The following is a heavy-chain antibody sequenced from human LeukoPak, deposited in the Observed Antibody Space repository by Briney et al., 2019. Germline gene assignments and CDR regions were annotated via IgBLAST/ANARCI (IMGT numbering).Heavy chain of an antibody. V-gene: IGHV3-48*03. D-gene: IGHD3-22*01. CDR2: ISSSGSTI. Sequence: GGSLRLSCAASGFTFSSYEMNWVRQAPGKGLEWVSYISSSGSTIYYADSVKGRFTISRDNAKNSLYLQMNSLRAEDTAVYYCAKDLEYLYYDSSGYYVGGVKGFDYWGQGTLVTVSS. CDR1: GFTFSSYE. J-gene: IGHJ4*02. CDR3: AKDLEYLYYDSSGYYVGGVKGFDY.